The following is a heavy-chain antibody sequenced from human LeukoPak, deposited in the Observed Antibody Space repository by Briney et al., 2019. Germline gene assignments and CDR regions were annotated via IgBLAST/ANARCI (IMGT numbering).Heavy chain of an antibody. CDR1: GSTFSSYA. D-gene: IGHD3-22*01. V-gene: IGHV3-30-3*01. CDR2: ISYDGSNK. J-gene: IGHJ4*02. CDR3: ARDSLGGYYSVIDY. Sequence: GGSLRLSCAASGSTFSSYAMHWVRQAPGKGLEWVAVISYDGSNKYYADSVKGRFTISRDNSKNTLYLQMNSLRAEDTAVYYCARDSLGGYYSVIDYWGQGTLVTVSS.